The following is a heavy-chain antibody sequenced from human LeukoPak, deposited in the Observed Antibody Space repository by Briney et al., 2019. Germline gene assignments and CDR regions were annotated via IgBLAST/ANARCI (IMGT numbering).Heavy chain of an antibody. CDR2: IYYSGST. CDR3: AREGSAIAVAVNYFDY. J-gene: IGHJ4*02. D-gene: IGHD6-19*01. Sequence: SETLPLTCTVSGGPISSYYWSWIRQPPGKGLEWIGYIYYSGSTNYNPSLKSRVTISVDTSKNQFSLKLSSVTAADTAVYYCAREGSAIAVAVNYFDYWGQGTLVTVSS. V-gene: IGHV4-59*01. CDR1: GGPISSYY.